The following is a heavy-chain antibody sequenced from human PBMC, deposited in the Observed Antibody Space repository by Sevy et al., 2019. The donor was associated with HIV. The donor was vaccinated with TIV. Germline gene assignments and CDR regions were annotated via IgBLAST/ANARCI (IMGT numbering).Heavy chain of an antibody. Sequence: GGSLRLSCAASGFTFSSYAMSWVRQAPGKGLEWVSAISGSGGSTYYADSVKGRFTISRDNSKNTLYLQMNSLRAEDTAVYYCARPYCSGGSCYFAPSSNYFDYWGQGTLVTDSS. CDR2: ISGSGGST. V-gene: IGHV3-23*01. CDR1: GFTFSSYA. J-gene: IGHJ4*02. D-gene: IGHD2-15*01. CDR3: ARPYCSGGSCYFAPSSNYFDY.